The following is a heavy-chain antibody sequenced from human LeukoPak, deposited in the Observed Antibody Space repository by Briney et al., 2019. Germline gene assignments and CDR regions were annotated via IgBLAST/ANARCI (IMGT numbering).Heavy chain of an antibody. D-gene: IGHD1/OR15-1a*01. Sequence: ASVKVSCKASGYTFTSYDINWVRQATGQGLEWMGWMNPNTGNTGYAQKFQGRVTMTRNTSISTAYMELRSLRSDDTAVYYCARADVWLEQPDFDYWGQGTLVTVSS. V-gene: IGHV1-8*01. CDR1: GYTFTSYD. CDR3: ARADVWLEQPDFDY. CDR2: MNPNTGNT. J-gene: IGHJ4*02.